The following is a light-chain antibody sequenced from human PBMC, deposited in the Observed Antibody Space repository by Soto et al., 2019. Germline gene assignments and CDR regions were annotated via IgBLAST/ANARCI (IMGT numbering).Light chain of an antibody. CDR1: QSINSW. V-gene: IGKV1-5*03. Sequence: DIQMTQSPSTLSASVGDRVTITCRASQSINSWLAWYQQKPGKAPKLLIHKASSLESGVPSRFSGSGSGTELTLTISSLQPDDFATYYCQQYESYPLTFGGGTKVGIK. CDR3: QQYESYPLT. J-gene: IGKJ4*01. CDR2: KAS.